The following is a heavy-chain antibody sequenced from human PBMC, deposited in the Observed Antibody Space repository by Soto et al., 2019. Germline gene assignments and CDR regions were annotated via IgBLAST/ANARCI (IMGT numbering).Heavy chain of an antibody. J-gene: IGHJ1*01. CDR3: VRDFR. CDR2: INGDGTIT. CDR1: GFTFTNLW. V-gene: IGHV3-74*01. Sequence: EVQLVESGGGLVQPGGSLRLSCAASGFTFTNLWIYWVRQTPEKGLVWVAGINGDGTITAYADSVKGRFTISRDNAKSTLYLQMNSLIIEDTALYYCVRDFRWGQGTLVTVSS.